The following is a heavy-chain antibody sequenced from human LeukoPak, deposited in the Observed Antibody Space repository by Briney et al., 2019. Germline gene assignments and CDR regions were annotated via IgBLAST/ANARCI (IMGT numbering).Heavy chain of an antibody. CDR3: ARDPGCSSTSCYYYYYYHRDV. V-gene: IGHV1-46*04. CDR2: INPSGGST. CDR1: GYTFSSYD. D-gene: IGHD2-2*01. J-gene: IGHJ6*03. Sequence: PGGSVRLSCTASGYTFSSYDMRWVRQAPGQGLEWMGAINPSGGSTNYAETVQGRFTITRDNSKNTVYMQMNSLRSEDTAVYYCARDPGCSSTSCYYYYYYHRDVWGKGTTVTVSS.